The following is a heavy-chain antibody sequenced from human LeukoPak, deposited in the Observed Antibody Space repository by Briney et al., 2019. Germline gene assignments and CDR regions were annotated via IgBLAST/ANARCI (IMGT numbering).Heavy chain of an antibody. J-gene: IGHJ4*02. V-gene: IGHV3-53*01. CDR1: GFTFSNYA. Sequence: GALRLSCAASGFTFSNYAMSWVRQAPGKGLEWVSVIYSGGSTYYADSVKGRFTISRDNSKNTLYLQMNSLRAEDTAVYYCAYEDNWNDFIWGQGTLVTVSS. CDR3: AYEDNWNDFI. D-gene: IGHD1-1*01. CDR2: IYSGGST.